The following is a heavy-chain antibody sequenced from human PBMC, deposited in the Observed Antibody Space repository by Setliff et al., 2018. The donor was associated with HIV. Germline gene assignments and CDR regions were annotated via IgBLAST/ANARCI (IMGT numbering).Heavy chain of an antibody. CDR1: GGTFSTSA. D-gene: IGHD3-16*01. J-gene: IGHJ4*02. V-gene: IGHV1-69*05. Sequence: SVKVSCKASGGTFSTSAISWMRQAPGQGLEWMGGIIPFFGSANYAQKFQGRVSITTDESTSTAYMELTSLKSEDAAVYYCASARRGSYAIDNWGQGTLVTVSS. CDR3: ASARRGSYAIDN. CDR2: IIPFFGSA.